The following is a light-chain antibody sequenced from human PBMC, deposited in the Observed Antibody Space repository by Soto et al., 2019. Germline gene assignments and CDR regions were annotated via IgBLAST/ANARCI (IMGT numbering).Light chain of an antibody. CDR1: QSVSSSY. V-gene: IGKV3-20*01. Sequence: EIVLTQSPGTLSLSPGGRATLSCRASQSVSSSYLAWYQRKPGQAPRLLIYGASSRATGIPDRFSGSGSGTDFTLTIIRLEPEDFAVYYCQQYVTFGQGFKVDIK. J-gene: IGKJ1*01. CDR3: QQYVT. CDR2: GAS.